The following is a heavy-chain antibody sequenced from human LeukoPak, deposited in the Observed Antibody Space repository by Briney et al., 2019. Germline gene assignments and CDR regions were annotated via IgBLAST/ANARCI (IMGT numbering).Heavy chain of an antibody. CDR1: GGSFSGYY. D-gene: IGHD3-22*01. V-gene: IGHV4-34*01. CDR2: INHSGST. J-gene: IGHJ4*02. CDR3: AMTYYYDSSLHYFDY. Sequence: KPSETLSLTCAVYGGSFSGYYWSWIRQPPGKGLEWIGEINHSGSTNYNPSLKSRVTISVDTSKNQFSLKLSSVTAADTAVYYCAMTYYYDSSLHYFDYWGQGTLVPVSS.